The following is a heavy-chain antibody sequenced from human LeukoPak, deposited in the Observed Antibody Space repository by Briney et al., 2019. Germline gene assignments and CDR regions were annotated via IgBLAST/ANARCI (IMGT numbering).Heavy chain of an antibody. Sequence: SETLSLTCTVSGGSISSYYWSRIRQPPGKGLEWIGYIYYSGSTNYNPSLKSRVTISVDTSKNQFSLKLSSVTAADTAVYYCARGEAYYDILTPMDVWGQGTTVTVSS. CDR2: IYYSGST. J-gene: IGHJ6*02. D-gene: IGHD3-9*01. CDR3: ARGEAYYDILTPMDV. CDR1: GGSISSYY. V-gene: IGHV4-59*01.